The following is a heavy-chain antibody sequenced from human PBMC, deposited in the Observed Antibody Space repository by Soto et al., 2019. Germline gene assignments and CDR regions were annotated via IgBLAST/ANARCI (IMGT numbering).Heavy chain of an antibody. D-gene: IGHD2-15*01. Sequence: KPSETLSLTCTVSGGSISSYYWSWIRQPPGKGLEWIGYIYYSGSTNYNPSLKSRVTISVDTSKNQFSLKLSSVTAADTAVYYCARDQGYCSGGSCYSLDPWGQGTLVTVSS. CDR2: IYYSGST. V-gene: IGHV4-59*01. CDR1: GGSISSYY. CDR3: ARDQGYCSGGSCYSLDP. J-gene: IGHJ5*02.